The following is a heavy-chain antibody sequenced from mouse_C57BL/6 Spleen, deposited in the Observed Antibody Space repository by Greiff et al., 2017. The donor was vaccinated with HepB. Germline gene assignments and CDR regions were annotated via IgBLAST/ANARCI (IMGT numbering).Heavy chain of an antibody. CDR1: GYTFTDYE. D-gene: IGHD2-1*01. J-gene: IGHJ4*01. CDR3: TSDFGKCEDYAVDY. CDR2: IDPETGGT. Sequence: VQLQQSGAELVRPGATVTLSCKASGYTFTDYEMHWVKQTPEHGLEWIGAIDPETGGTAYNQKFKGKAILTADKSSSTAYMELRSLTSEDSTVYYCTSDFGKCEDYAVDYWGPGSSVPVSS. V-gene: IGHV1-15*01.